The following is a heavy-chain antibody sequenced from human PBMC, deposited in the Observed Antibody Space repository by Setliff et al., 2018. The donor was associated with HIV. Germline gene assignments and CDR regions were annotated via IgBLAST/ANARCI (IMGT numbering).Heavy chain of an antibody. V-gene: IGHV1-3*01. D-gene: IGHD2-2*01. CDR1: GYTFTSHT. Sequence: ASVKVSCKTSGYTFTSHTIHWVRQAPGQGLEWMGWINACNGNTKYSQKFQSRVTITRDTSATTAFMELSSLTSEDTAVYYCARDGCDSNRWYVYNWFDPWGQGTLVTVSS. CDR3: ARDGCDSNRWYVYNWFDP. J-gene: IGHJ5*02. CDR2: INACNGNT.